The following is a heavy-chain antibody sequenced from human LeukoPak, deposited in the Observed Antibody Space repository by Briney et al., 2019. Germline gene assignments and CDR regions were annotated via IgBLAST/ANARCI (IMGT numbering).Heavy chain of an antibody. Sequence: ASVRVSCKASGYTFTSYDINWVRQAHGQGLEWMGWINPVTGKTGYAQKFQGRVTVTSNSSINTAYMDLSGLRSEDTAVYFCARRYTYGSDFDHWGQGTLVTVSS. CDR3: ARRYTYGSDFDH. D-gene: IGHD5-18*01. CDR2: INPVTGKT. CDR1: GYTFTSYD. J-gene: IGHJ4*02. V-gene: IGHV1-8*01.